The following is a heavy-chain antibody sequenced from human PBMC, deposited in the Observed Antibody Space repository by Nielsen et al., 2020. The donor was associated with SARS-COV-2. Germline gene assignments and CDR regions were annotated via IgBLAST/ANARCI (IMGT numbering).Heavy chain of an antibody. CDR2: IYYSGIT. Sequence: SETLSLTCTVSGGSISSYYWSWIRQLPGKGLEWIGYIYYSGITNYNPSLKSRVIISVDTSKNQFSLKLSSVTAADTAVYYCARRGAYCSGGSCYLEDWFDPWGQGTLVTVSS. V-gene: IGHV4-59*01. J-gene: IGHJ5*02. CDR3: ARRGAYCSGGSCYLEDWFDP. D-gene: IGHD2-15*01. CDR1: GGSISSYY.